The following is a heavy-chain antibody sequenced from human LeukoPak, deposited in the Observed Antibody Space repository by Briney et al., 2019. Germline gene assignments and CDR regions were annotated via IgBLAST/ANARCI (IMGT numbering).Heavy chain of an antibody. CDR2: IYYSGST. V-gene: IGHV4-59*08. Sequence: SETLSLTCTVSGGSISSYYWNWIRQPPGKGLEWIGYIYYSGSTNYNPSLKSRVTISVDTSKNQFSLKLSSVTAADTAVYYCARQYSSSWYLDYWGQGTLVTVSS. CDR3: ARQYSSSWYLDY. J-gene: IGHJ4*02. D-gene: IGHD6-13*01. CDR1: GGSISSYY.